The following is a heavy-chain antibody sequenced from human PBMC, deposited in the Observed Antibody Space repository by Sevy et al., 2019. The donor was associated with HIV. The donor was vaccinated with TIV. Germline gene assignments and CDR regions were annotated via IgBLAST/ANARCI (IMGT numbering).Heavy chain of an antibody. J-gene: IGHJ3*01. Sequence: GGSLRLSCAASGFTFNTHAMNWVRQAPGKGLEWVSTISGPGYSTYYAESGKARYTIYRDKSKNTLHMKMNSLRADEPAMYYCAKALNPALESMLQEIFRTLKGFDVWGQGTMVTVSS. D-gene: IGHD1-1*01. CDR2: ISGPGYST. V-gene: IGHV3-23*01. CDR3: AKALNPALESMLQEIFRTLKGFDV. CDR1: GFTFNTHA.